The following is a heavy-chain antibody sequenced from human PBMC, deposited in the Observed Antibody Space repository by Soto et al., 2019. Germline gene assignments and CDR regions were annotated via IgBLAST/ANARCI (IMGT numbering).Heavy chain of an antibody. D-gene: IGHD3-10*01. V-gene: IGHV3-11*06. CDR3: ARNRGGYGPPDV. CDR1: GFSFSDSY. CDR2: ISGSSGYT. J-gene: IGHJ6*01. Sequence: QVQLVESGGGLVKPGGSLRLSCAASGFSFSDSYMSWVRQAPGKGLEWVAYISGSSGYTGYADSVKGRLTISRDNAKNALYLQMNGLRVEDTAVYYCARNRGGYGPPDVWGQGTTVTVAS.